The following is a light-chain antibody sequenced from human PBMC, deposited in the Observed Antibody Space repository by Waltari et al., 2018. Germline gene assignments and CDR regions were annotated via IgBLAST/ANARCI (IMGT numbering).Light chain of an antibody. CDR3: AAWDNSLNGHWV. J-gene: IGLJ3*02. V-gene: IGLV1-44*01. CDR1: TSNIGSHS. CDR2: STI. Sequence: QSVLTQPPSASGTPGQRVTISCSGSTSNIGSHSVDWYQQLPGTAPKLLIYSTIHRPSGVTDRCSAAKSGTSAPLAISGLQSGDEADYYCAAWDNSLNGHWVFGGGTKLTVL.